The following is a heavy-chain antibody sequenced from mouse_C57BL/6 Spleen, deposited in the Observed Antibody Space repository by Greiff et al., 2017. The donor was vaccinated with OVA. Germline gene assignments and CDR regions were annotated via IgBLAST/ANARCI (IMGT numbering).Heavy chain of an antibody. CDR1: GYSITSGYY. CDR3: AREPYDSYAMDY. D-gene: IGHD6-5*01. V-gene: IGHV3-6*01. CDR2: ISYDGSN. Sequence: VQLKESGPGLVKPSQSLSLTCSVTGYSITSGYYWNWIRQFPGNKLEWMGYISYDGSNNYNPSLKNRISITRDTSKNQFFLKLNSVTTEDTATYDCAREPYDSYAMDYWGQGTSVTVSS. J-gene: IGHJ4*01.